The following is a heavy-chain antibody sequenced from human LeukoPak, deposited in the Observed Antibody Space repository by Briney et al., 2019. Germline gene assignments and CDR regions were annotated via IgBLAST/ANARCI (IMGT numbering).Heavy chain of an antibody. D-gene: IGHD2-15*01. V-gene: IGHV4-39*02. J-gene: IGHJ5*02. CDR1: GGSINSSSSY. CDR2: LYYSGST. CDR3: AREGTYCSGGSCYSWFDP. Sequence: PSETLSLTCTVSGGSINSSSSYWGWIRQPPGKGLEWIGSLYYSGSTYYNPSLKSRVTISVDTSKNQFSLKLSSVTAADTAVYYCAREGTYCSGGSCYSWFDPWGQGTLVTVSS.